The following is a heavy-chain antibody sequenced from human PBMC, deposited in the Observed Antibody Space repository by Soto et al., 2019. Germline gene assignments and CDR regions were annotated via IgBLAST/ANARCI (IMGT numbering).Heavy chain of an antibody. V-gene: IGHV3-23*01. CDR2: MSGRGGNR. J-gene: IGHJ4*02. CDR1: GFTFRSYV. Sequence: EVQVLESGGGLEQPGGSLRLSCAASGFTFRSYVMSWVRQAPGKWLEWVSSMSGRGGNRYYADSVKGRLTISRDNSNNTVYLQVDSLRAEDTAIYYCARFRSGIGWDFWGQGTLVTISS. CDR3: ARFRSGIGWDF. D-gene: IGHD2-15*01.